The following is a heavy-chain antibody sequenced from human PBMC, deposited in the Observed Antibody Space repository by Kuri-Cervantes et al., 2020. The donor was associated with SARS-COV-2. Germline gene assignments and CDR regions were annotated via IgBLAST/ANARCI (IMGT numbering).Heavy chain of an antibody. CDR1: GFTFSSYG. V-gene: IGHV3-33*01. CDR3: ARDPPHGTDYGGSMDV. J-gene: IGHJ6*02. CDR2: IWYDGSNR. D-gene: IGHD4-23*01. Sequence: GESLKISCAASGFTFSSYGMHWVRQAPGKGLEWVAVIWYDGSNRYYADSVKGRFTISRDNSKNTLYLQMSSLRAEDTAVYYCARDPPHGTDYGGSMDVWGQGTTVTVSS.